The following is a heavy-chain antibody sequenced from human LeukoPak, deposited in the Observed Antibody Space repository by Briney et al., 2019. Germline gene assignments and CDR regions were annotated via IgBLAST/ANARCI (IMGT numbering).Heavy chain of an antibody. CDR3: TADQFSILYDYYYGMDV. CDR1: GITFSNAW. J-gene: IGHJ6*02. V-gene: IGHV3-15*01. CDR2: IKSKTNGGTT. D-gene: IGHD2-15*01. Sequence: PGGSLRLSCAASGITFSNAWMTWVRQAPGKGLEWVGRIKSKTNGGTTDYAAPVRGRFTISRDDSKNTLYLQLNSLKTEDTAVYHCTADQFSILYDYYYGMDVWGQGTTVAVS.